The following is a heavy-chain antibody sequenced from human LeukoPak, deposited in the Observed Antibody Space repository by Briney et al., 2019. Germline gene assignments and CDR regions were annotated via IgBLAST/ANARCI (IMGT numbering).Heavy chain of an antibody. D-gene: IGHD2-2*01. CDR3: AVYCSSTSCYGKTNAFDI. J-gene: IGHJ3*02. CDR2: IKQDGSEK. Sequence: GGSLRLSCAASGFTFSSYWMSWVRQAPGKGLEWVANIKQDGSEKYYVDSVKGRFTISRDNAKNSLYLQMNSLRAEDTAVYYCAVYCSSTSCYGKTNAFDIWGQGTMVTVSS. V-gene: IGHV3-7*01. CDR1: GFTFSSYW.